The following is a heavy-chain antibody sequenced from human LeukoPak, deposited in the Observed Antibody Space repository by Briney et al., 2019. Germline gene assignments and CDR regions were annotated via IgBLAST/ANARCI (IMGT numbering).Heavy chain of an antibody. CDR3: ARDQPIYYGSGSYRRAGSDY. CDR2: IYYSGST. Sequence: PSETLSLTCTVSGGSISSYYWSWIRQPPGKGREWIGYIYYSGSTNYNPSLKSRITISVDTSKNQFSLKLSSVTAADTAVYYCARDQPIYYGSGSYRRAGSDYWGQGTLVTVSS. D-gene: IGHD3-10*01. V-gene: IGHV4-59*01. J-gene: IGHJ4*02. CDR1: GGSISSYY.